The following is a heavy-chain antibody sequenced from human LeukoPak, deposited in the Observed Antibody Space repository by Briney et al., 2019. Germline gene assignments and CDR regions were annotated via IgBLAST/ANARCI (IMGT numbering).Heavy chain of an antibody. CDR1: GFTFSSYG. J-gene: IGHJ5*02. CDR2: ISYDGSNK. Sequence: GGSLRLSCAASGFTFSSYGMHWVRQAPGKGLEWVAVISYDGSNKYYADSVKGRFTISRDNSKNTLYLQMNSLGAEDTALYYCAKDQRQNYYGLFDPWGQGTLVTVSS. CDR3: AKDQRQNYYGLFDP. V-gene: IGHV3-30*18. D-gene: IGHD3-10*01.